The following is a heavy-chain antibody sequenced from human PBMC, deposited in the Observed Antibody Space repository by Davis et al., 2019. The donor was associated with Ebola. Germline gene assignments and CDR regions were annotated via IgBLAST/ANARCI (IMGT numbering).Heavy chain of an antibody. CDR3: ASRGLGYCSGGDCYDWFDP. D-gene: IGHD2-15*01. V-gene: IGHV3-30*14. CDR2: ISYDGSNK. J-gene: IGHJ5*02. Sequence: GGSLRLSCAASGFTFSSYAMHWVRQAPGKGLEWVAVISYDGSNKYYADSVMGRFTISRDNSKNTLYLQMNSLTVEDTAVYYCASRGLGYCSGGDCYDWFDPWGQGTQVTVSS. CDR1: GFTFSSYA.